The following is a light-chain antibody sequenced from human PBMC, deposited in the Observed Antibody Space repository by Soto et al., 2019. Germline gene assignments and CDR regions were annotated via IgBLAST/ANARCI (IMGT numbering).Light chain of an antibody. CDR2: GDN. V-gene: IGLV1-40*01. Sequence: QSVLTQPPSVSGAPGQRVTISCTGSSSNIGRGYDVHWYQQVPGSAPRLLLSGDNTRPSGVPDRFSGSRSGTSVSLAITGLQAEDEADYYCQTFDSSLTISWVFGGGTKVTVL. CDR1: SSNIGRGYD. J-gene: IGLJ3*02. CDR3: QTFDSSLTISWV.